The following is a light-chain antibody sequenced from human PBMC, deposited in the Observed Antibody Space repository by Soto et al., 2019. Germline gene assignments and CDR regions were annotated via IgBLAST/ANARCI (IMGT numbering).Light chain of an antibody. CDR2: YND. J-gene: IGLJ1*01. CDR3: SSWDDSLHAHV. CDR1: SSNIGNHP. V-gene: IGLV1-36*01. Sequence: QSVLTQPPSVSEAPRQRVTISCSGSSSNIGNHPVKWYHQLPGKAPTLLIYYNDLLPSGVSDRFSGSKSGTSASLVINGLQSEDEGEYYCSSWDDSLHAHVFGAGTKVTVL.